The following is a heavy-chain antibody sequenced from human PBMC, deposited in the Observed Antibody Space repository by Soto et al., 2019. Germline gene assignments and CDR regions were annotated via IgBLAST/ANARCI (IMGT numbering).Heavy chain of an antibody. CDR1: GFTFSSYG. CDR3: AKDLLRYFDWLSYTPFDY. D-gene: IGHD3-9*01. Sequence: GGSLRLSCAASGFTFSSYGMHWVRQAPGKGLEWVAVISYDGSNKYYADSVKGRFTISRDNSKNTLYLQMNSLRAEDTAVYYCAKDLLRYFDWLSYTPFDYWGQGTLVNVSS. V-gene: IGHV3-30*18. J-gene: IGHJ4*02. CDR2: ISYDGSNK.